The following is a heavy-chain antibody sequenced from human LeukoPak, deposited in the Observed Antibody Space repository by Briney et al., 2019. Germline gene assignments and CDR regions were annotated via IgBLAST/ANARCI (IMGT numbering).Heavy chain of an antibody. V-gene: IGHV3-7*01. CDR3: ARDRCSSTSCFYDY. Sequence: GGSLRLSCTASGFTFSHYWMTWVRQAPGKGLEWVANIKQDGSEQYYVDSVKGRFTISRDNAKNSLYLQMNSLRVEDTAVYYCARDRCSSTSCFYDYWGQGTLVTVSS. D-gene: IGHD2-2*01. CDR2: IKQDGSEQ. J-gene: IGHJ4*02. CDR1: GFTFSHYW.